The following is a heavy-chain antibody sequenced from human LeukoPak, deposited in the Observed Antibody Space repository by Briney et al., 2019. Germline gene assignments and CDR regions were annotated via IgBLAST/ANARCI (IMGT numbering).Heavy chain of an antibody. Sequence: GGSLRLSCAASGFTFDDYAMHWVRQAPGKGLEWVSSISSRGTYKNSADSLKGRFTISRDNSKNTLYLQMNSLRAEDTAVYYCAKGWKSNHGSGSYQDYWGQGTLVTVSS. CDR1: GFTFDDYA. D-gene: IGHD3-10*01. J-gene: IGHJ4*02. V-gene: IGHV3-23*01. CDR2: ISSRGTYK. CDR3: AKGWKSNHGSGSYQDY.